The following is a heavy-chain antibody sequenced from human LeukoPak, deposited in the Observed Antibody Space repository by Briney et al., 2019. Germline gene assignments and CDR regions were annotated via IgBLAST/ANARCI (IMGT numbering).Heavy chain of an antibody. CDR3: ARGAGEYFDWFHFDY. J-gene: IGHJ4*02. Sequence: PSETLSLTCTVSGGSISSGGSYWNWIRQPPGKGLEWIGYIYHSGSTYYNPSLKSRVTISVDRSKNQFSLKLSSVTAADTAVYYCARGAGEYFDWFHFDYWGQGTLVTVSS. V-gene: IGHV4-30-2*01. D-gene: IGHD3-9*01. CDR2: IYHSGST. CDR1: GGSISSGGSY.